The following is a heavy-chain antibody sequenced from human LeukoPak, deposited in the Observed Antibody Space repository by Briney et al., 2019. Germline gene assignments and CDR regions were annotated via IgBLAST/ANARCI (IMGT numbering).Heavy chain of an antibody. CDR2: IYHSGST. CDR3: ASRGSSSGYSYYYYGMDV. D-gene: IGHD3-22*01. Sequence: SGTLSLTCAVSGGSISSSNWWSWVRQPPGKGLEWIGEIYHSGSTNYNPSLKSRVTISVDKSKNQFSLKLSSVTAADTAVYYCASRGSSSGYSYYYYGMDVWGQGTTVTVSS. CDR1: GGSISSSNW. V-gene: IGHV4-4*02. J-gene: IGHJ6*02.